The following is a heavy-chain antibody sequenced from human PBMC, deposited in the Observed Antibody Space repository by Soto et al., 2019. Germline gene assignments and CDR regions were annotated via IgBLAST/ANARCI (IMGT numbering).Heavy chain of an antibody. CDR1: GGSISSSNW. Sequence: SETLSLTCAVSGGSISSSNWWSWVRQPPGKGLEWIGEIYHSGSTNYNPSLKSRVTISVDKSKNQFSLELSSVTAADTAVYYCARERRDCSGWSGYSGGIYYGFDSRGPGPRVTVAS. D-gene: IGHD2-15*01. CDR3: ARERRDCSGWSGYSGGIYYGFDS. V-gene: IGHV4-4*02. CDR2: IYHSGST. J-gene: IGHJ5*01.